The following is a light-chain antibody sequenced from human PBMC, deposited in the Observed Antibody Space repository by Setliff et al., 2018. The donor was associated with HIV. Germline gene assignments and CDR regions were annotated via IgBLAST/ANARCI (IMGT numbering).Light chain of an antibody. CDR3: SSYTTSTLV. V-gene: IGLV2-14*03. CDR2: DVT. Sequence: QSALTQPASVSGSPGQSITISCTGTSSDIGGYNYVSWYQQHPGKAPKLIIYDVTNRPSGVSNRFSGSKSANTASLTISGLQAEDEADYYCSSYTTSTLVFGTGTKVTV. J-gene: IGLJ1*01. CDR1: SSDIGGYNY.